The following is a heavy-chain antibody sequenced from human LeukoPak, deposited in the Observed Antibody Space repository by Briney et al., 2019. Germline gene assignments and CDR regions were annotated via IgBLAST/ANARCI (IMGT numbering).Heavy chain of an antibody. J-gene: IGHJ4*02. CDR3: AKQLGYCSDGSCYFPY. V-gene: IGHV3-23*01. D-gene: IGHD2-15*01. CDR1: GFTLSTNA. Sequence: GGSLRLSCLTSGFTLSTNAMSWVRQAPGKGLEWISGISGSGASTYYADSVKGRFTISRDDSRNTLYLQMNSLRGDDTAVYYCAKQLGYCSDGSCYFPYWGQGTLVTVSS. CDR2: ISGSGAST.